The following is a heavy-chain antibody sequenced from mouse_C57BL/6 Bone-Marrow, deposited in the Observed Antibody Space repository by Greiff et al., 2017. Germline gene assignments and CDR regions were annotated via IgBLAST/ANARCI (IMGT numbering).Heavy chain of an antibody. Sequence: VQLQQSGAELVMPGASVKLSCKASGYTFTSYWMHWVKQRPGQGLEWIGEIDPSASYTNYNQKFKGKSTLTVDKSSSTAYMQLSSLTSEDSAVYYCAREDDGYYSAWFAYWGQGTLVTVSA. CDR3: AREDDGYYSAWFAY. CDR1: GYTFTSYW. CDR2: IDPSASYT. V-gene: IGHV1-69*01. D-gene: IGHD2-3*01. J-gene: IGHJ3*01.